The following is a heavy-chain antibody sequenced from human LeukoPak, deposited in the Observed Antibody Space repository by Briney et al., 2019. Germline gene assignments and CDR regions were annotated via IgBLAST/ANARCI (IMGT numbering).Heavy chain of an antibody. V-gene: IGHV4-59*01. CDR1: GGSISSYH. CDR3: ARGGPRGTFDY. D-gene: IGHD3-16*01. CDR2: IYYSGST. J-gene: IGHJ4*02. Sequence: SETLSLTCTGSGGSISSYHWSWIRQPPGKGLECIGYIYYSGSTNYNPSLKSRVTISVDTSKNQFSLKLSSVTAADTAVYYCARGGPRGTFDYWGQGTLVTVSS.